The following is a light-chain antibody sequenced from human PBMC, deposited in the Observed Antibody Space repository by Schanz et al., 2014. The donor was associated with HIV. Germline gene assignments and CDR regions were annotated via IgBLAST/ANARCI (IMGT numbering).Light chain of an antibody. J-gene: IGKJ2*01. CDR1: QTIYSW. CDR3: QQSNTFPYT. CDR2: QAS. Sequence: DIQMTQSPSTLSASVGDKVTITCRASQTIYSWLAWYQQKPGRAPNLLIYQASTLETGVPSRFSGSGSGTEFTLTISSLQPDDFATYYCQQSNTFPYTFGQGTKLEIK. V-gene: IGKV1-5*03.